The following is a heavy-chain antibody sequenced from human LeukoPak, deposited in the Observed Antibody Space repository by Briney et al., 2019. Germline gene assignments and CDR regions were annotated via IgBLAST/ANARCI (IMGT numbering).Heavy chain of an antibody. V-gene: IGHV3-64*01. CDR2: ITSNGDNT. Sequence: PGGSLRLSCAASGFTFSTYAMHWVRQAAGKGLEYVSSITSNGDNTYYANSVNGRFTISRDNSKNTLYLQMGSLRAEDMAVYYCARDRAGNGDYWGQGTLVTVSS. CDR1: GFTFSTYA. D-gene: IGHD4-23*01. CDR3: ARDRAGNGDY. J-gene: IGHJ4*02.